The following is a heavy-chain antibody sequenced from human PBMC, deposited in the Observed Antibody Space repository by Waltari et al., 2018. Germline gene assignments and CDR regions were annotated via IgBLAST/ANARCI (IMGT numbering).Heavy chain of an antibody. CDR2: MRRSGSTI. CDR1: GFTFSSYE. V-gene: IGHV3-48*03. D-gene: IGHD6-13*01. J-gene: IGHJ4*02. CDR3: ARQGEPSSFDY. Sequence: EVQLVESGGGLVQPGGSLRLSCAASGFTFSSYEMNWVRQAPGKGGGWVSNMRRSGSTIYYADSVKSRFTISRDNSKNTLYLQMNSLRAEDTAVYYCARQGEPSSFDYWGQGTLVTVSS.